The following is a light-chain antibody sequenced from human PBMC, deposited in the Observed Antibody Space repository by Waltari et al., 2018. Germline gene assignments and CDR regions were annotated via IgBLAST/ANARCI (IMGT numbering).Light chain of an antibody. J-gene: IGKJ4*01. CDR1: QSVSSNY. V-gene: IGKV3-20*01. CDR2: DAS. CDR3: QQYATSPLT. Sequence: EIVLTQSPGTLSLSPGDRASLSCRASQSVSSNYLAWYQQKPGQTPRLLIYDASSRATGIPDRFSGSGSGTDFTLTISRLEPEDFAVFYCQQYATSPLTFGGGTKVEIK.